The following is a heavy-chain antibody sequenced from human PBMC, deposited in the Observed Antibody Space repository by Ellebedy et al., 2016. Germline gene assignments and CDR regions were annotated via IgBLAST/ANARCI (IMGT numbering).Heavy chain of an antibody. CDR3: AGEWLDP. CDR2: IKQDGSEK. Sequence: GESLKISXTASGLSFRNNAFIWFRQAPGKGLEWVANIKQDGSEKNYVDSVKGRFTISRDNAKNSLYLQMDSLRGDDTAMYYCAGEWLDPWGQGTLVIVSS. J-gene: IGHJ5*02. CDR1: GLSFRNNA. V-gene: IGHV3-7*03.